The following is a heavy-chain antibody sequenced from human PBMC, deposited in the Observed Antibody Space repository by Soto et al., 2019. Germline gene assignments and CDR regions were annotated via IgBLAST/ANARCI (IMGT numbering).Heavy chain of an antibody. V-gene: IGHV1-18*04. CDR1: GYTFTSYG. CDR2: ISAYNGNT. J-gene: IGHJ6*02. D-gene: IGHD6-6*01. CDR3: ARDWYSSSSYYYYSGMDV. Sequence: ASVKVSCKASGYTFTSYGISWVRQAPGQGLEWMGWISAYNGNTNYAQKLQGRVTMTTDTSTSTAYMELRSLRSDDTAVYYCARDWYSSSSYYYYSGMDVWGQGTTVTVSS.